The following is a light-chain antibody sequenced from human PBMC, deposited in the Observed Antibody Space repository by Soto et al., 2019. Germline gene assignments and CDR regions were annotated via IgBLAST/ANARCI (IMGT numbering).Light chain of an antibody. CDR2: GTS. CDR1: QSVNIN. CDR3: QQYYSYPPT. J-gene: IGKJ4*01. Sequence: EIVMTQSPATLSVSPGERATLSCRASQSVNINLAWYQQKPGQAPRLLIYGTSTRATGVPARFSGSGSGTEFTLTISNLQSEDFAVYYCQQYYSYPPTFGGGTKVEIK. V-gene: IGKV3-15*01.